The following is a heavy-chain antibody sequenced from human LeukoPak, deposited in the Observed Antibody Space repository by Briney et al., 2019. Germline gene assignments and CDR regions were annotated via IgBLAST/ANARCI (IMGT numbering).Heavy chain of an antibody. Sequence: PSETLSLTCTVSSASISSYYWGWIRQSPRKGLEWIGYIQNTGGTNYNPSLKSRVSISKDTSKNQFSLQVSSVTAADTAVHYCAKHGSGWSFDYWGQGTLVTVSS. CDR1: SASISSYY. J-gene: IGHJ4*02. D-gene: IGHD6-19*01. V-gene: IGHV4-59*01. CDR3: AKHGSGWSFDY. CDR2: IQNTGGT.